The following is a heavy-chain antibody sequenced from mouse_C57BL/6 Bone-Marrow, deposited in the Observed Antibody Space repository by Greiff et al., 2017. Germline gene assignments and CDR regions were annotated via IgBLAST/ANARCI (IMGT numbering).Heavy chain of an antibody. CDR2: INYDGSST. Sequence: EVKVVESEGGLVQPGCSMKLSCTASGFTFSDYYMPWVRQVPEKGLEWVANINYDGSSTYYLDSLKSRFIISRDNAKNILYLQMSSLKSEDTSTYYGASDYVRYLYFDGWGTRPTVTVSS. J-gene: IGHJ1*03. D-gene: IGHD1-1*01. V-gene: IGHV5-16*01. CDR1: GFTFSDYY. CDR3: ASDYVRYLYFDG.